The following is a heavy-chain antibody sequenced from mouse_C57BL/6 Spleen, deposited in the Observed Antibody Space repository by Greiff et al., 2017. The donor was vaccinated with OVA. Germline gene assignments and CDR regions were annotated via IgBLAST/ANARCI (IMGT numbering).Heavy chain of an antibody. J-gene: IGHJ2*01. CDR1: GYAFSSSW. Sequence: QVQLKQSGPELVKPGASVKISCKASGYAFSSSWMNWVKQRPGKGLEWIGRIYPGDGDTNYNGKFKGKATLTADKSSSTAYMQLSSLTSEDSAVYFCARIGDGYYDYFDYWGQGTTLTVSS. CDR3: ARIGDGYYDYFDY. CDR2: IYPGDGDT. V-gene: IGHV1-82*01. D-gene: IGHD2-3*01.